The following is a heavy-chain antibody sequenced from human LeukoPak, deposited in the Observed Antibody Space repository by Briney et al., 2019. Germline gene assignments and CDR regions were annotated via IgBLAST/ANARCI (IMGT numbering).Heavy chain of an antibody. Sequence: APVKVSCKASGYTFTSYDINWVPQATGQGLEWMGWISAYNGNTNYAQKLQGRVNKTTDTYTSTAYMELRSLRSDDTTVYYCARDYADIVVVPAAIGYYYYYMDVWGKGTTVTISS. D-gene: IGHD2-2*02. CDR1: GYTFTSYD. CDR2: ISAYNGNT. J-gene: IGHJ6*03. V-gene: IGHV1-18*01. CDR3: ARDYADIVVVPAAIGYYYYYMDV.